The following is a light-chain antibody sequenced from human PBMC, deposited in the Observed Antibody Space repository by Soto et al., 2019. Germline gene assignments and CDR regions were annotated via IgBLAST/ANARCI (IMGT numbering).Light chain of an antibody. CDR1: QSVSYN. Sequence: EIVMTQSPATLSVSPGETATLSCRASQSVSYNLAWYQQMPGQGPRLLIYGAFTRATGIPARFSGSGSGTDFTLTISSLQSEDFAVYYCQQYKNWPPLTFGGGTKVEIK. V-gene: IGKV3-15*01. CDR2: GAF. CDR3: QQYKNWPPLT. J-gene: IGKJ4*01.